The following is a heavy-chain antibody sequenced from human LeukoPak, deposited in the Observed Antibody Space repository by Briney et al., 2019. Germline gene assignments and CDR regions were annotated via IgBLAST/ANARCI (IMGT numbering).Heavy chain of an antibody. CDR3: AREGETYYYDSSGYYWDY. V-gene: IGHV3-30-3*01. Sequence: GGSLRLSCVASGFTFSSYVMHWVRQAPGKGLEWVAVISYDGSNKYYADSVKGRFTISRDNSKNTLYLQMNSLRAEDTAVYYCAREGETYYYDSSGYYWDYWGQGTLVTVSS. D-gene: IGHD3-22*01. CDR1: GFTFSSYV. J-gene: IGHJ4*02. CDR2: ISYDGSNK.